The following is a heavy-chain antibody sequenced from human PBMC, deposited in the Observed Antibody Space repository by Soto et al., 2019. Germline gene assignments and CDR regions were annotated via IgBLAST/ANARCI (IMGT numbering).Heavy chain of an antibody. CDR2: IKPKSEGETA. Sequence: GGSLRLSCVASRFNFSAAWLNWIRQAPGQGLEWVGRIKPKSEGETADYTAPVRGRFTISRDDSKSIAYLQMNSLKTEDISLYYCTRYCSSTSCPNAFDIWGQGTMVTVSS. D-gene: IGHD2-2*01. J-gene: IGHJ3*02. CDR3: TRYCSSTSCPNAFDI. V-gene: IGHV3-15*07. CDR1: RFNFSAAW.